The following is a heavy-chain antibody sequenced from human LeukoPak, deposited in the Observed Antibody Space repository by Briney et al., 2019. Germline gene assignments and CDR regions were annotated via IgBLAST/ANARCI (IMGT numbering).Heavy chain of an antibody. CDR1: GFTVSSNY. CDR2: IYSGGST. CDR3: ARRLQWQYYFDY. V-gene: IGHV3-53*01. J-gene: IGHJ4*02. D-gene: IGHD5-24*01. Sequence: GGSLRLSCAASGFTVSSNYMSWVRQAPGKGLEWVSVIYSGGSTYYADSVKGRFTISRDNSKNTLYLQMNSLRAEDTAVYYCARRLQWQYYFDYWGQGTLVTVSS.